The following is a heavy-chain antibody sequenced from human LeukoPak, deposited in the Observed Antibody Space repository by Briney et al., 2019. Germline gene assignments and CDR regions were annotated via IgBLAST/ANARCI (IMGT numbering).Heavy chain of an antibody. J-gene: IGHJ6*02. CDR3: AREHYYQSSGYVGGNMDV. Sequence: SVKVSCKSSGGTLITYTFTWVRQAPGQGLEWMGGITPIFGSASYAQKFQGRVTITADESTSTAYMELSSLRSEDTAVYYCAREHYYQSSGYVGGNMDVWGQGTTVTVSS. D-gene: IGHD3-22*01. V-gene: IGHV1-69*13. CDR1: GGTLITYT. CDR2: ITPIFGSA.